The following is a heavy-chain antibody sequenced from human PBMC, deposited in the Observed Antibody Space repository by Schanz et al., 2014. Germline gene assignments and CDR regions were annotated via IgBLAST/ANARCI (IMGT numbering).Heavy chain of an antibody. Sequence: VQLLESGGGLVQPGGSLRLSCAASGFTFSAYAMTWVRRAPGKGLEWVAGISSGGGTTFYADSVKGRFTITRDNAKNSLNLQMNSLTAEDTGVYNSARGVRIDYWGQGTLVTVSA. J-gene: IGHJ4*02. CDR1: GFTFSAYA. V-gene: IGHV3-23*01. CDR2: ISSGGGTT. CDR3: ARGVRIDY. D-gene: IGHD3-3*01.